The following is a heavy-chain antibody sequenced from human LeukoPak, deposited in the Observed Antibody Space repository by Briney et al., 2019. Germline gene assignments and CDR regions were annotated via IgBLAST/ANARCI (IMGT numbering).Heavy chain of an antibody. Sequence: PSETLSLTCSVSGGSISSYYWSWIRQPPGKGLEWIGYIYYTGSTNYNPSLESRVTISIDTSKKQLSLKLRSVTAADTAVDYCARDRRESSKPNDAFDIWGQGTMVTLSS. CDR3: ARDRRESSKPNDAFDI. D-gene: IGHD4-11*01. CDR2: IYYTGST. CDR1: GGSISSYY. J-gene: IGHJ3*02. V-gene: IGHV4-59*01.